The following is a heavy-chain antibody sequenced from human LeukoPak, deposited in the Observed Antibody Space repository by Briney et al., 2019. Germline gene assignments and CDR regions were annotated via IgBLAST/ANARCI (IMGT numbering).Heavy chain of an antibody. CDR1: GFTFSSHA. Sequence: HSGGSLRLSCAASGFTFSSHAMSWVRQAPGKGLEWVAAISRSGGNTYYGDSVKGRFTISRDSSKNTLHLQMDSLRAEDTAVYYCAKDWPVSGDHYSPFDYWGQGALVTVSS. CDR2: ISRSGGNT. V-gene: IGHV3-23*01. J-gene: IGHJ4*02. D-gene: IGHD4-11*01. CDR3: AKDWPVSGDHYSPFDY.